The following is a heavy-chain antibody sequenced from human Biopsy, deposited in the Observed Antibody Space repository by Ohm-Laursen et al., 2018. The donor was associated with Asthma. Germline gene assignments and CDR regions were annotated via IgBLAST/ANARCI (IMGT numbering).Heavy chain of an antibody. J-gene: IGHJ4*02. Sequence: SLRLSCTTSGFTFSNYGMHWVRQAPGKGLDWVAVISFDGSNKNYTDSVKGRFTISRDNSRNTLHLQMNSLRAEDTAVYYCAKDVFPGWELRRGPDYWGQGTLVTVSS. CDR2: ISFDGSNK. D-gene: IGHD1-26*01. CDR1: GFTFSNYG. V-gene: IGHV3-30*18. CDR3: AKDVFPGWELRRGPDY.